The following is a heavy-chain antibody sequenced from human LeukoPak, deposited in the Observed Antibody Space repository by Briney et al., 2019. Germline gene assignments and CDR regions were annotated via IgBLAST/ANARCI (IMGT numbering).Heavy chain of an antibody. J-gene: IGHJ6*03. Sequence: ASVKVSCKASGYTFTNYGITWVRQAPGQGLEWMGGIIPIFGIPDSAQKFQGRLTITADESTTTAYMELSSLRSDDTAIYYCGLSGNYYYYYMDVWGKGTTVTISS. D-gene: IGHD6-25*01. V-gene: IGHV1-69*13. CDR2: IIPIFGIP. CDR3: GLSGNYYYYYMDV. CDR1: GYTFTNYG.